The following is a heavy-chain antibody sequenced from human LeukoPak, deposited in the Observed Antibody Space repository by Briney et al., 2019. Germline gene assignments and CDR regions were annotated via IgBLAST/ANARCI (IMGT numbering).Heavy chain of an antibody. V-gene: IGHV1-3*01. J-gene: IGHJ4*02. D-gene: IGHD3-10*01. CDR2: INAGNGNT. CDR3: ARVRGSVAAGFDY. Sequence: ASVKVSCKASGYTFTSYAMHWVRQAPGQRLEWMGWINAGNGNTKYSQKFQGRVTITRDTSASTAYMELSSLRSEDTAVYYCARVRGSVAAGFDYWGQGTLVTVSS. CDR1: GYTFTSYA.